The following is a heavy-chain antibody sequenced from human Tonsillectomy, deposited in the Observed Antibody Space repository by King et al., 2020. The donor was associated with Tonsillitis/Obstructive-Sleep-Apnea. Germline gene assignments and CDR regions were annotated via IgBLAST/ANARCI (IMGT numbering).Heavy chain of an antibody. V-gene: IGHV4-39*01. J-gene: IGHJ4*02. CDR3: ARHWSIPQYFDY. Sequence: LQLQESGPGLVKPSETLSLTCTVSGGSISSGSFFWGWVRQPPGKELEWIGTIYDSGSTYYNPSLKSRVTMAVDTSKTQFSLKLSSVTAADTAVYYCARHWSIPQYFDYWGQGTLVTVSS. D-gene: IGHD2-2*02. CDR1: GGSISSGSFF. CDR2: IYDSGST.